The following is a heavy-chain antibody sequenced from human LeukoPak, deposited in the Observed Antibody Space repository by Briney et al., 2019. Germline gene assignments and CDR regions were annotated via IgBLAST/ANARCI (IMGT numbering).Heavy chain of an antibody. Sequence: PSETLSLTCAVYGWSFNDYYWNWIRQPPGQGLEWIGEINARGDTNFNPSLKSRVTISVDTSKSQFSLRLTSMIAADTAVYYCARGQVPAARGYNWFDPWGQGTLVTVSS. J-gene: IGHJ5*02. V-gene: IGHV4-34*01. D-gene: IGHD2-2*01. CDR1: GWSFNDYY. CDR3: ARGQVPAARGYNWFDP. CDR2: INARGDT.